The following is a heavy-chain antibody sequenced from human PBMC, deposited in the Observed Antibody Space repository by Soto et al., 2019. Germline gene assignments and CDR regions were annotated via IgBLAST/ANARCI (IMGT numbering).Heavy chain of an antibody. Sequence: PGGSLRLSCAASGFTFSSYAMHWVRQAPGKGLEWVSGISVGGGITKYADSVKGRFTISRDNSKNTLYLQMNSLRAEDTARYYCAKDPNGDYIGAFDSWGQGTLVTVSS. CDR2: ISVGGGIT. V-gene: IGHV3-23*01. D-gene: IGHD4-17*01. CDR3: AKDPNGDYIGAFDS. J-gene: IGHJ4*02. CDR1: GFTFSSYA.